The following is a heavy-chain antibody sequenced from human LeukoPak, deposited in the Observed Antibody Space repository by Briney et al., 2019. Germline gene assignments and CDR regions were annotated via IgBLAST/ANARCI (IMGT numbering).Heavy chain of an antibody. J-gene: IGHJ4*02. D-gene: IGHD3-22*01. CDR2: IYISGRT. CDR1: GGSISSYY. CDR3: ARAGYYYDSSAYAIDY. V-gene: IGHV4-4*07. Sequence: SETLSLTCIVSGGSISSYYWSWIRQPAGRGLEWIGRIYISGRTNYNPSLKSRVTMSVDTSKNQLSLKLRSVTAADTAVYYCARAGYYYDSSAYAIDYWGQGTLVTVSS.